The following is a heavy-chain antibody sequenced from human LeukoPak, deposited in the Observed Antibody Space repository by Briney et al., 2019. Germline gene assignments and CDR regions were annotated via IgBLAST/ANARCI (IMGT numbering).Heavy chain of an antibody. J-gene: IGHJ5*02. CDR2: ISGDGGSK. CDR3: AKDPATGDGQGAWFDP. CDR1: GFTFDDYA. Sequence: PGGSLRLSCAASGFTFDDYAMHWVRQALGKGLEWVSLISGDGGSKYYVDSVKGRFTISRDNSKNSLYLQMNSLRTDDTALYYCAKDPATGDGQGAWFDPWGQGTLVTVSS. D-gene: IGHD5-24*01. V-gene: IGHV3-43*02.